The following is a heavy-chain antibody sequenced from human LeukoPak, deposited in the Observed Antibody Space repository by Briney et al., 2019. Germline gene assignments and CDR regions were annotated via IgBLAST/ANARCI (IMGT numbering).Heavy chain of an antibody. D-gene: IGHD6-19*01. CDR3: ARELSSSAAGTSGVLDY. Sequence: PGGALRLSRAAPGFTVSSNYMSWGRQAPGKGLGLVSVIYSGGTTYYADSVKGRFTSSRDNSKNTLYLHMSSLRAEDTAVYYCARELSSSAAGTSGVLDYWGQGTLVTVSS. V-gene: IGHV3-53*01. CDR1: GFTVSSNY. CDR2: IYSGGTT. J-gene: IGHJ4*02.